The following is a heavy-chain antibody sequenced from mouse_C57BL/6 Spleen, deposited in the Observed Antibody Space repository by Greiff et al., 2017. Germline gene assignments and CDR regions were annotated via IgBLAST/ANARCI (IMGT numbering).Heavy chain of an antibody. D-gene: IGHD1-1*01. Sequence: QVQLQQPGAELVKPGASVKVSCKASGYTFTSYWMHWVKQRPGQGLEWIGRIHPSDSDTNYNQKFKGKATLTVDKSSSTADMQLSSLTSEDSAVYYCASPNYYGSSYDYAMDYWGQGTSVTVSS. CDR2: IHPSDSDT. CDR1: GYTFTSYW. J-gene: IGHJ4*01. V-gene: IGHV1-74*01. CDR3: ASPNYYGSSYDYAMDY.